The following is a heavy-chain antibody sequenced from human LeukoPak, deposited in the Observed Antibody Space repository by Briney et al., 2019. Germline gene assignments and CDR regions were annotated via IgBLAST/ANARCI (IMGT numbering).Heavy chain of an antibody. CDR3: ARDYYYDSSGVI. CDR2: IYYSGST. Sequence: SETLSLTCTVSGGSISSYYWSWIRQPPGKGLVWIGYIYYSGSTNYNPSLKSRVTISVDTSKNQFSLKLSSVTAADTAVYYCARDYYYDSSGVIWGQGTMVTVSS. D-gene: IGHD3-22*01. CDR1: GGSISSYY. V-gene: IGHV4-59*01. J-gene: IGHJ3*02.